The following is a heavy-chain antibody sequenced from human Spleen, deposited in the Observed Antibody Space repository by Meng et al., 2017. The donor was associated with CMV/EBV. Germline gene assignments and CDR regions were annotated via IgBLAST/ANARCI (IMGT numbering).Heavy chain of an antibody. CDR3: ARDNVVAGSFDF. J-gene: IGHJ4*02. D-gene: IGHD6-19*01. CDR2: IYYNGIT. V-gene: IGHV4-61*01. CDR1: GDSVITGSYY. Sequence: SETLSLTCTVSGDSVITGSYYWTWIRQPPGKGLEWIGYIYYNGITNDNASLKSRVTIAADTSRKQFSLKLTSVTAADTAIYFCARDNVVAGSFDFWCQGILVTVSS.